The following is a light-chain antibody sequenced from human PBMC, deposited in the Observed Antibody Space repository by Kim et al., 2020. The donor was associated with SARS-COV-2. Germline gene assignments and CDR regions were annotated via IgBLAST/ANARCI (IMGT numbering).Light chain of an antibody. CDR1: QSVSSY. CDR3: QQRSNWPPPT. V-gene: IGKV3-11*01. Sequence: PGERATLSCRASQSVSSYLAWYQQKPGQAPRLLIYDASNRATGIPARFSGSGSGTGFTLTINSLEPEDFAVYYCQQRSNWPPPTFGQGTRLEIK. J-gene: IGKJ5*01. CDR2: DAS.